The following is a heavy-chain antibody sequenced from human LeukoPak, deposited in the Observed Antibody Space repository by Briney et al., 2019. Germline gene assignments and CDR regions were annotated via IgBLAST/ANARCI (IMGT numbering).Heavy chain of an antibody. CDR3: ARDHIVGAGYYYYYYMDV. J-gene: IGHJ6*03. D-gene: IGHD1-26*01. V-gene: IGHV1-69*01. Sequence: SVKVSCKASGGTFSSYAISWVRQAPGRGLEWMGGIIIIFGTPNYAQKFQGRVTITADESTSTAYMELSSLRSDDTAVYYCARDHIVGAGYYYYYYMDVWGEGTTITVSS. CDR2: IIIIFGTP. CDR1: GGTFSSYA.